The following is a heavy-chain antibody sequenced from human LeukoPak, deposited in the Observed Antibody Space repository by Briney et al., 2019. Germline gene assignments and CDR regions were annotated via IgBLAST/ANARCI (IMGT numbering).Heavy chain of an antibody. J-gene: IGHJ4*02. D-gene: IGHD3-22*01. Sequence: GGSLRLSCAASGFTFSSYWMHWVRQAPGKGLEWVAFIRYDGSNKYYADSVKGRFTISRDNSKNTLYLQMNSLRAEDTAVYYCAKDLSLASSGYCDYWGQGTLVTVSS. CDR2: IRYDGSNK. CDR3: AKDLSLASSGYCDY. V-gene: IGHV3-30*02. CDR1: GFTFSSYW.